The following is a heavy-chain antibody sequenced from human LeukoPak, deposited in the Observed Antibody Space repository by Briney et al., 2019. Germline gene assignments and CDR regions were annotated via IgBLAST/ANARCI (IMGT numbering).Heavy chain of an antibody. CDR2: MNPNSGNT. J-gene: IGHJ4*02. CDR3: ASLIRPLRYFDWLSLDY. Sequence: ASVKVSCKASGYTFTSYDINWVRQATGPGLEWMGWMNPNSGNTGYAQKFQGRVTMTRNTSISTAYMALSSLRSEDTAVYYCASLIRPLRYFDWLSLDYWGQGTLVTVSS. D-gene: IGHD3-9*01. V-gene: IGHV1-8*01. CDR1: GYTFTSYD.